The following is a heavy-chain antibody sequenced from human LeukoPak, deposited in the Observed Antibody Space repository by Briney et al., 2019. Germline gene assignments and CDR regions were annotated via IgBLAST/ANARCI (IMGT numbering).Heavy chain of an antibody. CDR2: INHSGST. J-gene: IGHJ3*02. Sequence: SETLSLTCAVYGGSFSGYYWSWIRQPPGKGLEWIGEINHSGSTNYNPSLKSRVTISVDTSKNQFSLKLSSVTAADTAVYYCARCGGRITIFGVVIKRGHDAFDIWGQGTMVTVSS. CDR1: GGSFSGYY. CDR3: ARCGGRITIFGVVIKRGHDAFDI. D-gene: IGHD3-3*01. V-gene: IGHV4-34*01.